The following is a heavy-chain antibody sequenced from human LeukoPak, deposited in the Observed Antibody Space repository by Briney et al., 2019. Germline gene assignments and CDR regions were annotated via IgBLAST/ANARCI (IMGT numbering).Heavy chain of an antibody. D-gene: IGHD3-10*01. V-gene: IGHV4-39*02. CDR2: IYYSGGT. J-gene: IGHJ4*02. CDR3: ARDIFVGFHSGDY. CDR1: GGSISNSSYY. Sequence: SETLSLTCTVSGGSISNSSYYWGWIRQPPGKGLEWIGSIYYSGGTYYNPSLKSRVTISVDTSKNKLSLKLNSVMAADTAVYYCARDIFVGFHSGDYWGQGTLVTVSS.